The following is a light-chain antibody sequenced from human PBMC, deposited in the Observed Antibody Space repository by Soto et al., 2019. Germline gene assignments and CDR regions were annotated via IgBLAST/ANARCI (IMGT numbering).Light chain of an antibody. J-gene: IGLJ2*01. Sequence: NFMLTQPHSVSESPGKTVTISCTRSSGSIASNYVQWYQQRPGSAPTTVIYEDNQRPSGVPDRFSGSIDSSSNSASLTISGLKTEDEADYYCQSYDSCIPHVVFGGGNKLTVL. CDR1: SGSIASNY. CDR3: QSYDSCIPHVV. V-gene: IGLV6-57*04. CDR2: EDN.